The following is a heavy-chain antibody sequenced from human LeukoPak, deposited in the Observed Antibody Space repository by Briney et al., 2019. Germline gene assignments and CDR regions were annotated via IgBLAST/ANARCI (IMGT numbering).Heavy chain of an antibody. D-gene: IGHD6-13*01. CDR2: ISSSSTI. Sequence: PGGSLRLSCAASGFTFSSYSMNWVRQAPGKGLEGVSYISSSSTIYYADSVKGRFTISRDKAKNSLYLQMNSLRAEDTAVYYCARDLMGIAYRGAFYYWGQGTLVTVSS. V-gene: IGHV3-48*01. J-gene: IGHJ4*02. CDR3: ARDLMGIAYRGAFYY. CDR1: GFTFSSYS.